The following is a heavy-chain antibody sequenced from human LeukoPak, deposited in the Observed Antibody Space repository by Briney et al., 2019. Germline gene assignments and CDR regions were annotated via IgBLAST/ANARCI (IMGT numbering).Heavy chain of an antibody. D-gene: IGHD6-19*01. V-gene: IGHV4-34*01. CDR1: GGSFSGYY. CDR2: INHSGST. CDR3: AKAVAGGSNWFDP. J-gene: IGHJ5*02. Sequence: PSETLSLTCAVYGGSFSGYYWSWIRQPPGKGLEWIGEINHSGSTNYNPSLKSRVTISVDTSKNQFSLKLSSMTAADTAVYYCAKAVAGGSNWFDPWGQGTLVTVSS.